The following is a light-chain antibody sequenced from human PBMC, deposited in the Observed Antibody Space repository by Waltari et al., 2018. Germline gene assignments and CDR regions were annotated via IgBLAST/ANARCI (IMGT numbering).Light chain of an antibody. CDR2: DVS. V-gene: IGLV2-11*01. J-gene: IGLJ1*01. CDR1: SRDVGGYNY. CDR3: CSYAGSYTFYV. Sequence: QSALTQPRSVSGSAGQSVTISCTGTSRDVGGYNYVSWYQQHPDKAPKLMIYDVSKRPSGVPDRFSGSKSGNTASLTISGLQAEDEADYYCCSYAGSYTFYVFGTGTKVTVL.